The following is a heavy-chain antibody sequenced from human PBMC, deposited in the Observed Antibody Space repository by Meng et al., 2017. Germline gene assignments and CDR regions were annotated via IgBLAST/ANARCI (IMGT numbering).Heavy chain of an antibody. CDR1: GYTFTGYY. J-gene: IGHJ5*02. D-gene: IGHD6-25*01. CDR2: INPNSGGT. CDR3: ARGGYSSGVRIRHWFDP. Sequence: GQLVESGADVKRPGASVKVSCKASGYTFTGYYVHWVRQAPGQGLEWMGWINPNSGGTNYAQKFQGRVTMTRDTSISTAYMELSRLRSDDTAVYYCARGGYSSGVRIRHWFDPWGQGTLVTVSS. V-gene: IGHV1-2*02.